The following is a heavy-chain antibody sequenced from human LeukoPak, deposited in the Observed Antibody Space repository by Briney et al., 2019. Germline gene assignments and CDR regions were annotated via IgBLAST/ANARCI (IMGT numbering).Heavy chain of an antibody. CDR2: IYYSGST. D-gene: IGHD3-22*01. V-gene: IGHV4-59*01. J-gene: IGHJ3*02. CDR1: GGSFSGYY. CDR3: ARGRRSGSDDAFDI. Sequence: SETLSLTCAVYGGSFSGYYWSWIRQPPGKGLEWIGYIYYSGSTNYNPSLKSRVTISVDTSKNQFSLKLSSVTAADTAVYYCARGRRSGSDDAFDIWGEGTMVTVSS.